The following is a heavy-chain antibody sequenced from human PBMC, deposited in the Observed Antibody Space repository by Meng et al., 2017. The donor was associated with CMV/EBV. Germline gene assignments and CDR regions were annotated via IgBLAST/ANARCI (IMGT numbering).Heavy chain of an antibody. Sequence: YAISWVRPAPGQGLEWMGGIIPIFGTANYAQKFQGRVTITTDESTSTAYMELSSLRSEDTAVYYCARAGWGLGYCSSTSCYGNWFDPWGQGTLVTVSS. D-gene: IGHD2-2*01. CDR3: ARAGWGLGYCSSTSCYGNWFDP. CDR1: YA. CDR2: IIPIFGTA. J-gene: IGHJ5*02. V-gene: IGHV1-69*05.